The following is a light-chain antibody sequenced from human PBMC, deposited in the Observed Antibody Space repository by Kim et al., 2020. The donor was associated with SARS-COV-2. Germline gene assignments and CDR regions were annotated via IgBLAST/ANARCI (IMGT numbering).Light chain of an antibody. CDR3: QAWDSSFWV. CDR1: KLGDKY. CDR2: QDS. J-gene: IGLJ3*02. V-gene: IGLV3-1*01. Sequence: SYELTQPPSVSVSPGQTASITCSGDKLGDKYACWYQQKPGQSPVLVIYQDSKRPSGIPERFSGSNSGNTATLTISGTQAMDEADYYCQAWDSSFWV.